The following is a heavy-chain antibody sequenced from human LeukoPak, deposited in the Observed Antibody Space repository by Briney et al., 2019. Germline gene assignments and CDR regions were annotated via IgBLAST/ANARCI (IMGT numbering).Heavy chain of an antibody. J-gene: IGHJ4*02. D-gene: IGHD6-13*01. CDR3: AKDRSRYSSSWQFDY. V-gene: IGHV3-9*01. Sequence: GGSLRLSCAASGFTFDDYAMHWVRQAPGKGLEWVSGISWNSGSIGYADSVKGRFTISRDNAKNSLYLQMNSLRAEDTALYYCAKDRSRYSSSWQFDYWGQGTLVTVSS. CDR1: GFTFDDYA. CDR2: ISWNSGSI.